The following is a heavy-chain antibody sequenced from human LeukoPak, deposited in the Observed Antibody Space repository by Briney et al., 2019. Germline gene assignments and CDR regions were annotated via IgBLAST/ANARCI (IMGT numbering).Heavy chain of an antibody. Sequence: ASVKVSCKASGGTFSGYAISWVRQAPGQGLEWMGIIDPSGGSTRYPQKFQGRVTMTGDTSTSTVYMELSSLRFEDTAVYYCARGSTYCSSISCPMINCDYWGRGTLVTVSS. J-gene: IGHJ4*02. V-gene: IGHV1-46*01. D-gene: IGHD2-2*01. CDR3: ARGSTYCSSISCPMINCDY. CDR1: GGTFSGYA. CDR2: IDPSGGST.